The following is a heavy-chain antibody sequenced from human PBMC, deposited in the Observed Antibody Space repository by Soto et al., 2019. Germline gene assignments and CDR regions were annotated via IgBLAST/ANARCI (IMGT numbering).Heavy chain of an antibody. V-gene: IGHV4-59*01. Sequence: PSETLSLTCTVSGGSISGYFWNWIRQPPGKGLEWIGYMSYTGNTNYNPSLTSRVSISVDTSKNQFSLNLNSVTAADTAVYYCARADTTIVPLDQWGQGTLFTASS. CDR2: MSYTGNT. CDR1: GGSISGYF. D-gene: IGHD3-10*01. CDR3: ARADTTIVPLDQ. J-gene: IGHJ4*02.